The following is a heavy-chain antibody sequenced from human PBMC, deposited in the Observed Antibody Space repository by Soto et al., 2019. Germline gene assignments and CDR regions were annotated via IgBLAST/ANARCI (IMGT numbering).Heavy chain of an antibody. Sequence: QVQLVQSGAEVKKPGSSVKVSCKASGGTFSRYAISWVRQAPGQGLEWMGRIVPIVGVKNYAQKFQGRVTITADKSTSTAYMEMSSLRFEDTAVYYCVRGLEDLDSSASCWGQGTPVTVAS. J-gene: IGHJ4*02. V-gene: IGHV1-69*04. CDR2: IVPIVGVK. D-gene: IGHD3-22*01. CDR3: VRGLEDLDSSASC. CDR1: GGTFSRYA.